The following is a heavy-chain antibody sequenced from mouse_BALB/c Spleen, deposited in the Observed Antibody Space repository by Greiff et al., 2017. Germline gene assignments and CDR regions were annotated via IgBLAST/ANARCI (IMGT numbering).Heavy chain of an antibody. CDR3: TRGGLGRYYAMDY. J-gene: IGHJ4*01. D-gene: IGHD2-4*01. CDR1: GYSFTSYW. V-gene: IGHV1-5*01. CDR2: IYPGNSDT. Sequence: VQLQQSGTVLARPGASVKMSCKASGYSFTSYWMHWVKQRPGQGLEWIGAIYPGNSDTSYNQKFKGKAKLTAVTSASTAYMKLSSLTNEDSAVYYCTRGGLGRYYAMDYWGQGTSVTVSS.